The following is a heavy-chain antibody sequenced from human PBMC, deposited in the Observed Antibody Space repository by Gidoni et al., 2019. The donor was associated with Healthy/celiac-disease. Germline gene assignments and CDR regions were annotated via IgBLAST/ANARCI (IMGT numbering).Heavy chain of an antibody. CDR3: ARMRGDAPGYCSGGSCYSLLVRYNWFDP. D-gene: IGHD2-15*01. Sequence: QVQLQQWGAGLLKPSETLSLTCAVDGGSCSGDYWSWIRQPPGKGLEWMGEINHSGSTNYNPSLKSRVTISVDTSKNQFSLKLSSMTAADTAVYYCARMRGDAPGYCSGGSCYSLLVRYNWFDPWGQGTLVTVSS. CDR2: INHSGST. J-gene: IGHJ5*02. CDR1: GGSCSGDY. V-gene: IGHV4-34*01.